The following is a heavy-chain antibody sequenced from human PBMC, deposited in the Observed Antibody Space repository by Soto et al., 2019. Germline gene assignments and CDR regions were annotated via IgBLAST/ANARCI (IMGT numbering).Heavy chain of an antibody. CDR3: ARISGSYYTNWFDP. D-gene: IGHD3-10*01. J-gene: IGHJ5*02. Sequence: SGPTLVQPTETLTLTCTVSGFSLSNARMGVSWIRQPPGKALEWLAHIFSNDEKSYSTSRKSRLTISKDTSKSQVVLTMTNMDPVDTATYYCARISGSYYTNWFDPWGQGTLVTVSS. CDR1: GFSLSNARMG. V-gene: IGHV2-26*01. CDR2: IFSNDEK.